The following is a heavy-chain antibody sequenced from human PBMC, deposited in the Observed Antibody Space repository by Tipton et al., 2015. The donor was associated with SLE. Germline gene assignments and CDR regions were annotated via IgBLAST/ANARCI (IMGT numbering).Heavy chain of an antibody. CDR3: ARDQGGMVPGAFDI. V-gene: IGHV1-69*06. D-gene: IGHD3-10*01. Sequence: QSGAEVKKPGASVKVSCKASGGTFSSYAISWVRQAPGQGLEWMGGIIPIFGTANYAQKFQGRVTITADKSTSTAYMELRSLRSDDTAVYYCARDQGGMVPGAFDIWGQGTMVTVSS. CDR1: GGTFSSYA. CDR2: IIPIFGTA. J-gene: IGHJ3*02.